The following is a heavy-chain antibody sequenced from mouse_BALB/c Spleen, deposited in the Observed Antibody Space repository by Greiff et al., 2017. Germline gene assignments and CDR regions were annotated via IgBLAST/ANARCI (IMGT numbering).Heavy chain of an antibody. CDR3: TGYGNYGAMDY. Sequence: EVQLQQSGTVLARPGASVKMSCKASGYTFTSYWMHWVKQRPGQGLEWIGAIYPGNSDTSYNQKFKGKAKLTAVTSTSTAYMELSSLTNEDSAVYYCTGYGNYGAMDYWGQGTSVTVSS. CDR2: IYPGNSDT. J-gene: IGHJ4*01. V-gene: IGHV1-5*01. D-gene: IGHD2-1*01. CDR1: GYTFTSYW.